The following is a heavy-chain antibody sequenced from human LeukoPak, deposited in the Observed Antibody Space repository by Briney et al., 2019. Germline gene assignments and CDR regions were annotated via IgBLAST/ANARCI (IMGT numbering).Heavy chain of an antibody. J-gene: IGHJ4*02. Sequence: SETLSLTCTVSGVSISSSYSYWSWIRQPPGMGLEWIGSIYYTGNTYYNASLKSQVSISIDTSKNQFSLKLTSVTAADTAVYYCAGQTGSGLFILPGGQGTLVTVSS. D-gene: IGHD3/OR15-3a*01. V-gene: IGHV4-39*01. CDR1: GVSISSSYSY. CDR2: IYYTGNT. CDR3: AGQTGSGLFILP.